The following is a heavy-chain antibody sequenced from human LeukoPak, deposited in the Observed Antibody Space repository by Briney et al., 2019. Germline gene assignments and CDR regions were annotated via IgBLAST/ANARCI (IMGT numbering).Heavy chain of an antibody. CDR3: ARGVVVEGY. CDR2: IYSGGSST. V-gene: IGHV3-66*01. J-gene: IGHJ4*02. CDR1: GFTVSTNY. Sequence: GGSLRLSCTASGFTVSTNYMSWVRQAPGKGLEWVSVIYSGGSSTYYADSVKGRFTISRDKSKNTLYLQMNSLRAEDTAVYYCARGVVVEGYRGQGTLVTVSS. D-gene: IGHD2-15*01.